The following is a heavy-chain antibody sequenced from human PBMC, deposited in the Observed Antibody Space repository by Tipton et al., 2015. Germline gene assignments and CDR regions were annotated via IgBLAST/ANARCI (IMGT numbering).Heavy chain of an antibody. CDR3: ARSGGYCSSTSCWDYYYYYGMDV. V-gene: IGHV3-21*01. D-gene: IGHD2-2*01. Sequence: GSLRLSCAASGFTFRKYSMNWVRQAPGKGLEWVSSISSRSSDIYYADSVKGRFTISRDNAKNSLYLQMNSLRAEDTAVYYCARSGGYCSSTSCWDYYYYYGMDVWGQGTTVTVSS. CDR2: ISSRSSDI. CDR1: GFTFRKYS. J-gene: IGHJ6*02.